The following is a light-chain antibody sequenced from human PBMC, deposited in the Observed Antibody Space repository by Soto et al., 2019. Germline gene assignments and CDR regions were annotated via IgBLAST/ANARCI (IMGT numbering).Light chain of an antibody. Sequence: DIPMTQSPSSLSASVGDRVTITCRASQSISSYLNWYQQKPGKAPKLLIYAASSLQSGVPSRFSGSGSGTDFTLTISSLQPEDFATYYCQQSYSTPVGQGTKVEIK. CDR2: AAS. CDR3: QQSYSTP. CDR1: QSISSY. V-gene: IGKV1-39*01. J-gene: IGKJ1*01.